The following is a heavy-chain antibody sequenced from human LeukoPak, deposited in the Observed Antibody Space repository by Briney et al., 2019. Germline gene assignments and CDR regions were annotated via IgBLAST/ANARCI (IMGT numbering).Heavy chain of an antibody. J-gene: IGHJ4*02. D-gene: IGHD6-19*01. CDR1: GFTFSNAW. V-gene: IGHV3-15*01. CDR3: AKDPNRYSSGWLGIDY. CDR2: IKSKTDGGTT. Sequence: GGSLRLSCAASGFTFSNAWMSWVRQAPGKGLEWVGRIKSKTDGGTTDYAAPVKGRFTISRDDSKNTLYLQMNSLRAEDTAVYYCAKDPNRYSSGWLGIDYWGQGTLVTVSS.